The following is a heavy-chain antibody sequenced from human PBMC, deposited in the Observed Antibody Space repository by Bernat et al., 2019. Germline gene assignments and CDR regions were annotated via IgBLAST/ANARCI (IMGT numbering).Heavy chain of an antibody. D-gene: IGHD2-15*01. CDR3: ASLAALSGFGAFDI. CDR2: IYSGVTT. J-gene: IGHJ3*02. CDR1: GFTVSSNY. V-gene: IGHV3-53*02. Sequence: EVQLVETGGGLIQPGGSLRLSCAASGFTVSSNYMSWVRQAPGKGLEWVSVIYSGVTTYYADSVKGRFTISRDSSKNILYLQMNSLRAEDTAVYDCASLAALSGFGAFDIWGQGTMVTVSS.